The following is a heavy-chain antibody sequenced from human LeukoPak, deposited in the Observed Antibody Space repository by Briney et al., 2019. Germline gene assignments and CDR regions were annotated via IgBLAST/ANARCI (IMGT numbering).Heavy chain of an antibody. Sequence: SEALSLTCTVSGGSISSYYWSWIRQPPGKGLEWIGYIYYSGSTNYNPSLKSRVTISVDTSKNQFSLKLSSVTAADTAVYYCARAPTGIFDYWGQGTLVTVSS. J-gene: IGHJ4*02. CDR2: IYYSGST. CDR3: ARAPTGIFDY. D-gene: IGHD1-1*01. CDR1: GGSISSYY. V-gene: IGHV4-59*01.